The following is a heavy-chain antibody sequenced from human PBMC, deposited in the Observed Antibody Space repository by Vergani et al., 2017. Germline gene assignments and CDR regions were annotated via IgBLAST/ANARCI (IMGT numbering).Heavy chain of an antibody. J-gene: IGHJ4*02. D-gene: IGHD2-15*01. CDR1: GGSISSYY. CDR2: IYYSGST. V-gene: IGHV4-59*12. Sequence: QVQLQESGPGLVKPSETLSLTCTVPGGSISSYYWSWIRQPPGKGLGWIGYIYYSGSTNYKPSLKSRVTISVDTSKNQFSLKLSSVTAADTAVYYCAGRPSGGGSEGFFDYWGQGTLVTVSS. CDR3: AGRPSGGGSEGFFDY.